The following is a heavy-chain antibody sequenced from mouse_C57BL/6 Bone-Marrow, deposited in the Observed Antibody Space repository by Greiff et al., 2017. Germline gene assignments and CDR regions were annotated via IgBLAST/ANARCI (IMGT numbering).Heavy chain of an antibody. D-gene: IGHD2-5*01. CDR2: ISYDGSN. J-gene: IGHJ3*01. V-gene: IGHV3-6*01. Sequence: EVQLQQSGPGLVKPSQSLSLTCSVTGYSITSGYYWNWIRQFPGNKLEWMGYISYDGSNNYNPSLKNRISITRDTSKNQFFLKLNSVTTEDTATYYCARDGAYYSNSAWFAYWGQGTLVTVSA. CDR1: GYSITSGYY. CDR3: ARDGAYYSNSAWFAY.